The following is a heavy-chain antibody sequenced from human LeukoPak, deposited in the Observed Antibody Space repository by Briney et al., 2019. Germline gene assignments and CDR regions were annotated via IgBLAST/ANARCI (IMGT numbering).Heavy chain of an antibody. CDR3: AVDTAMLPFDY. D-gene: IGHD5-18*01. J-gene: IGHJ4*02. Sequence: SVKVSCKASGGTFSSYAISWVRQAPGQGLEWMGRIIPIFGIANYAQKFQGRVTIIADKSTSTAYMELSSLRSEDTAVYYCAVDTAMLPFDYWGQGTLVTVSS. V-gene: IGHV1-69*04. CDR2: IIPIFGIA. CDR1: GGTFSSYA.